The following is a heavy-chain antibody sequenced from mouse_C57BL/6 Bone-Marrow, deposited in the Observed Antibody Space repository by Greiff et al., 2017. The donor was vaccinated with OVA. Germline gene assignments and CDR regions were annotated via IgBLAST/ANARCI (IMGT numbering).Heavy chain of an antibody. CDR3: ARNYASWFAY. V-gene: IGHV1-76*01. Sequence: QVHVKQSGAELVRPGASVKLSCKASGYTFTDYYINWVKQRPGQGLEWIARIYPGSGNTYYNEKFKGKATLTAEKSSSTAYMQLSSLTSEDSAVYFCARNYASWFAYWGQGTLVTVSA. CDR2: IYPGSGNT. D-gene: IGHD1-1*02. J-gene: IGHJ3*01. CDR1: GYTFTDYY.